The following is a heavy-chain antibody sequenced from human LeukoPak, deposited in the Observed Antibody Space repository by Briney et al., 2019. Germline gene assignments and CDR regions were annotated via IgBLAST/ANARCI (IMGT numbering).Heavy chain of an antibody. V-gene: IGHV3-64*01. CDR2: ISSNGGST. J-gene: IGHJ3*01. CDR1: GNTFSNYA. D-gene: IGHD4/OR15-4a*01. CDR3: ARVGASLPDAFDV. Sequence: GGSLRLSCAASGNTFSNYAMPSVRQAPGKGLQHVSAISSNGGSTYYANSVKGRFTISRDNSKNTLYLQMGSLRAEDMAVYYCARVGASLPDAFDVWSKGTMVSVSS.